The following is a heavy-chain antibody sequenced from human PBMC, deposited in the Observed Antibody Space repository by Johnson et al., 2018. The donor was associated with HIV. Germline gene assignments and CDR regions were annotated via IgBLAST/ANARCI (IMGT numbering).Heavy chain of an antibody. CDR2: ISSTGISL. V-gene: IGHV3-11*04. Sequence: QVQLVESGGGLVKPGGSLRLSCAASEFTYSDFYINWIRQRPGKGLEWVSSISSTGISLFYADSVKGRFTISRDNSKNTLYLQMNSLRAEDTAVYYCASGVTPRAPLRIWGQGTMVTVSS. CDR1: EFTYSDFY. J-gene: IGHJ3*02. D-gene: IGHD2-21*02. CDR3: ASGVTPRAPLRI.